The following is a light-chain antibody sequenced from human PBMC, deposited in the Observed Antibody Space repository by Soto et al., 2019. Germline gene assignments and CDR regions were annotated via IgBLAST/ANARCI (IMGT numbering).Light chain of an antibody. Sequence: EIVLTQSPGTLSLSPGERVTLSCRASQSVSSTYLAWYQQKPGQAPRLLIYGASSRATGIPDRFSGSGSGTDFTLTINRLEPEDFAVYYCQHYGSSPWTFGQGTKVEIK. CDR3: QHYGSSPWT. CDR1: QSVSSTY. J-gene: IGKJ1*01. CDR2: GAS. V-gene: IGKV3-20*01.